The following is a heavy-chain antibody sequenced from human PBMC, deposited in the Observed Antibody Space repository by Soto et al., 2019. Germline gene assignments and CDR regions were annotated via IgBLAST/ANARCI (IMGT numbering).Heavy chain of an antibody. CDR2: ISSSSSYI. Sequence: GGSLILSCAASGFTFSSYSMNWVRQAPGKGLEWVSSISSSSSYIYYADSVKGRFTISRDNAKNSLYLQMNSLRAEDTAVYYCARDALEYSSSPGGQNNWFDPWGQGTLVTVSS. CDR3: ARDALEYSSSPGGQNNWFDP. D-gene: IGHD6-6*01. V-gene: IGHV3-21*01. J-gene: IGHJ5*02. CDR1: GFTFSSYS.